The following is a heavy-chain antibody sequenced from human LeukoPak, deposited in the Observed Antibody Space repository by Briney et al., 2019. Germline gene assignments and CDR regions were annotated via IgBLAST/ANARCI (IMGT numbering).Heavy chain of an antibody. CDR2: IIPIFGTA. CDR3: AREGRGSYSFDY. J-gene: IGHJ4*02. Sequence: APVKVSCKASGGTFSSYAISWVRQAPGQGLEWMGGIIPIFGTANYAQKFQGRVTITADESTSTAYMELSSLRSEDTAVYYCAREGRGSYSFDYWGQGTLVTVSS. V-gene: IGHV1-69*13. CDR1: GGTFSSYA. D-gene: IGHD1-26*01.